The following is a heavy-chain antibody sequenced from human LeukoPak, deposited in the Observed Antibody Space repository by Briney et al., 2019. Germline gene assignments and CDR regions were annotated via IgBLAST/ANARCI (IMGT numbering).Heavy chain of an antibody. D-gene: IGHD6-13*01. CDR3: AKLYPGYSSSWVNNWFDP. J-gene: IGHJ5*02. V-gene: IGHV3-30*18. Sequence: PGGSLRLSCAASGFTFSSYGMHWVRQAPGKGLEWVAVISYDGSNKYYADSVKGRFTISRDNSKNTLYLQMNSLRAEDTAVYYCAKLYPGYSSSWVNNWFDPWGQGTLVTVSS. CDR1: GFTFSSYG. CDR2: ISYDGSNK.